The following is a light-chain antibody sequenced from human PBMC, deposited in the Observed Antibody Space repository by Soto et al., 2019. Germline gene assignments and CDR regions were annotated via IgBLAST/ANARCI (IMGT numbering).Light chain of an antibody. CDR2: LNSDGSH. Sequence: QPVLTQSPSASASLGASVKLTCTLSSGHSSYAIAWHQQQPEKGPRYLMKLNSDGSHNRGDGIPDRFSGSSSGAERYLTISSLQSEDEADYYCQTWGAGVRVFGGGTKVT. V-gene: IGLV4-69*01. CDR1: SGHSSYA. J-gene: IGLJ3*02. CDR3: QTWGAGVRV.